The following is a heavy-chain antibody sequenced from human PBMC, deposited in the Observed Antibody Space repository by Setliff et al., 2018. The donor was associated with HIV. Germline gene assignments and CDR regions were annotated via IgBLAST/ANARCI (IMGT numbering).Heavy chain of an antibody. D-gene: IGHD1-26*01. CDR3: AKNRPMSGVVGAVGLYFDY. J-gene: IGHJ4*02. V-gene: IGHV3-30*04. CDR2: ISYDGSNK. CDR1: GFTFSSYA. Sequence: GGSLRLSCAASGFTFSSYAMHWVRQAPGKGPEWVAVISYDGSNKYYADSVKGRFTISRDNSKNTLYLQMNSLRAEDTAVYYCAKNRPMSGVVGAVGLYFDYWGQGTLVTVSS.